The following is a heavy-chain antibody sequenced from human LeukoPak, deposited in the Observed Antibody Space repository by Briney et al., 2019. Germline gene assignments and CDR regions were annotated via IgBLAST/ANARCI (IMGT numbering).Heavy chain of an antibody. CDR2: ISGSGGST. V-gene: IGHV3-23*01. D-gene: IGHD6-19*01. CDR1: GFTFSSYA. J-gene: IGHJ6*02. CDR3: ANPRLLIAVAGTGSV. Sequence: PGGSLRLSCAASGFTFSSYAMSWVRQAPGKGLEWVSAISGSGGSTYYADSVKGRFTISRDNSKNTLYLQMNSLRAEDTAVYYCANPRLLIAVAGTGSVWGQGTTVTVSS.